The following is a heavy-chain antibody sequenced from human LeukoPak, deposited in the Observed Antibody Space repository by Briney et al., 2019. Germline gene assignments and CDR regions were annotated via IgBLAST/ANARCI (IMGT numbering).Heavy chain of an antibody. CDR2: IYTSGST. CDR3: ARDSTARAYDI. D-gene: IGHD2-2*01. CDR1: GGSITSYY. V-gene: IGHV4-4*07. Sequence: SETLSLTCSVSGGSITSYYWSWIRKPAGKGLEWIGCIYTSGSTNYSPSLKSRITMSVDTSNNQFSLNLSSVTAADTAVYYCARDSTARAYDIWGQGTMVTVSS. J-gene: IGHJ3*02.